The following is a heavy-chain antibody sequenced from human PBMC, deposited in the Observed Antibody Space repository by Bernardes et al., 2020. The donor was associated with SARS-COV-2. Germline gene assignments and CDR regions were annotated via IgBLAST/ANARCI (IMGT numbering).Heavy chain of an antibody. J-gene: IGHJ4*02. D-gene: IGHD2-21*02. Sequence: GESLKISCKGSGYSFTSYWIGWVRQMPGKGLEWMGIIYPGDSDTRYSPSFQGQVTISADKSISTAYLQWSSLKASDTAMYYCARHHLKHIVVVTAPDYWGQGTLVTVSS. CDR3: ARHHLKHIVVVTAPDY. CDR1: GYSFTSYW. V-gene: IGHV5-51*01. CDR2: IYPGDSDT.